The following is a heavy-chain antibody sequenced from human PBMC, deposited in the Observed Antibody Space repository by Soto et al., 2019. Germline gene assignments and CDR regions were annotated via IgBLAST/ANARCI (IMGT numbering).Heavy chain of an antibody. CDR1: GFTFSSYA. V-gene: IGHV3-23*01. J-gene: IGHJ4*02. CDR2: ISGSGGST. CDR3: AKARPRDYYGSGSYYFFDY. D-gene: IGHD3-10*01. Sequence: GGSLRLSCAASGFTFSSYAMSWVRQAPGKGLEWVSAISGSGGSTYYADSVKGRFTISRDNSKNTLYLQMNSLRAEDTAVYCCAKARPRDYYGSGSYYFFDYWGQGTLVTVSS.